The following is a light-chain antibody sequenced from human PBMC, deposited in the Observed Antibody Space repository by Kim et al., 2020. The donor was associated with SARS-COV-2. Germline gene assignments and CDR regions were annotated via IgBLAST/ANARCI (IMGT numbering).Light chain of an antibody. CDR2: ASS. CDR1: QSGRSSY. CDR3: QQYASSPWT. Sequence: SPGERATLSCRASQSGRSSYFAWYQQKPGQAPRLLIYASSSRATGIPDRFSGSGSATDFTLTISRLEPEDFAVYYCQQYASSPWTFGQGTKVEI. J-gene: IGKJ1*01. V-gene: IGKV3-20*01.